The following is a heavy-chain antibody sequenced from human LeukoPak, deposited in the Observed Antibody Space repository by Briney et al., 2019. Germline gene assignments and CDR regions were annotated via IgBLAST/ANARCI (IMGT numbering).Heavy chain of an antibody. CDR2: ISGSGGST. J-gene: IGHJ4*02. CDR3: AKDPHQIVVVVAADFDY. V-gene: IGHV3-23*01. CDR1: GFTFSSYA. Sequence: GGSLRLSCAASGFTFSSYAMSWVRQAPGKGLEWVSAISGSGGSTYYADSVKGRYTISRDNSKNTLYLQMNSLRAEDTAVYYCAKDPHQIVVVVAADFDYWGQGTLVTVSS. D-gene: IGHD2-15*01.